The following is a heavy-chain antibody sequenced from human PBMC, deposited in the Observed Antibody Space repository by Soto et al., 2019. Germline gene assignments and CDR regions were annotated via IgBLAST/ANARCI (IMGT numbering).Heavy chain of an antibody. CDR1: GGSISSYY. CDR3: ARDLYYYDSSGSYFVLDH. J-gene: IGHJ4*02. CDR2: IYYSGST. V-gene: IGHV4-59*01. D-gene: IGHD3-22*01. Sequence: SETLSLTCTVSGGSISSYYWSWIRQPPGKGLEWIGYIYYSGSTNYNPSLKSRVTISVDTSKNQFSLKLSSVTAADTAVYFCARDLYYYDSSGSYFVLDHWGQGTLVTVSS.